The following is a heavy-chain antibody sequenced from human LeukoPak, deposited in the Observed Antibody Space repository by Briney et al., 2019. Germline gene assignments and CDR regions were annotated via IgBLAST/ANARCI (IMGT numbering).Heavy chain of an antibody. J-gene: IGHJ4*02. CDR3: ASSHDSSGND. D-gene: IGHD3-22*01. CDR2: IYYDGSTK. CDR1: GFSFSTSW. Sequence: GGSLRLYCAASGFSFSTSWMAWVRQAPGKGLVGVGNIYYDGSTKYYGDYVKGRFTISRDNAKNSLFLQMNSLREEDTAVYYCASSHDSSGNDWGQGTMVTVSS. V-gene: IGHV3-7*01.